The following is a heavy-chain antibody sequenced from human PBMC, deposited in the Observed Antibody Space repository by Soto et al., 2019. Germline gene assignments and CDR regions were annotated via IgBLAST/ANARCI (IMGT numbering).Heavy chain of an antibody. CDR2: LSYDGSNK. CDR3: AREWGTSPYYYYYGLDV. Sequence: QVQLVESGGGVVQPGRSLRLSCAASAFTFSNYAMHWVRQAPGKGLEWVASLSYDGSNKNYADSVKGRFTMSRDNSKNTLYLQMNSLRAGDTAMCYCAREWGTSPYYYYYGLDVWGQGTTVTVSS. V-gene: IGHV3-30-3*01. J-gene: IGHJ6*02. D-gene: IGHD1-1*01. CDR1: AFTFSNYA.